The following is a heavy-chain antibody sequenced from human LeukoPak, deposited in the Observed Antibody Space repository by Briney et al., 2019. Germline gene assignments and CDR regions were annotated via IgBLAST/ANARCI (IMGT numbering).Heavy chain of an antibody. CDR1: GFTFSNAW. CDR2: IKSKTDGGTT. V-gene: IGHV3-15*01. CDR3: TTEPVLRYLDWLHFDY. J-gene: IGHJ4*02. Sequence: GGSLRLSCAASGFTFSNAWMSWVRQAPGKGLEWVGRIKSKTDGGTTDYAAPVKGRFTISRDDSKNTLYLQMNSLKTEDTAVYYCTTEPVLRYLDWLHFDYWGQGTLVTVSS. D-gene: IGHD3-9*01.